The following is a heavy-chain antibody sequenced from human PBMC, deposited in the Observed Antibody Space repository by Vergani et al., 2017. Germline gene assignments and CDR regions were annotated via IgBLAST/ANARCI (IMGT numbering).Heavy chain of an antibody. J-gene: IGHJ4*02. CDR2: ISYDGSNK. CDR3: AKGRQYSSSPYTDY. Sequence: QVQLVESGGGVVQPGRSLRLSCAASGFTFSSYGMHWVRQAPGKGLEWVAAISYDGSNKYYADSVKGRFTISRDNSKNTLYLQMNSLRAEDTAVYYCAKGRQYSSSPYTDYWGQGTLVTVSS. V-gene: IGHV3-30*18. CDR1: GFTFSSYG. D-gene: IGHD6-6*01.